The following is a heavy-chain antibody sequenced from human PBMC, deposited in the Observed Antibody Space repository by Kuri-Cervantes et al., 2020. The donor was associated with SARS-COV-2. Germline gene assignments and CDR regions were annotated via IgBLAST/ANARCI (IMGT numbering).Heavy chain of an antibody. CDR1: GFTFSSYG. J-gene: IGHJ6*02. D-gene: IGHD3-3*01. CDR2: ISYDGSNK. V-gene: IGHV3-30*18. Sequence: GESLKISCAASGFTFSSYGMHWVRQAPGKGLEWVAVISYDGSNKYYADSVKGRFTISRDNSKNTLYLQMNSLGAEDTAVYYCAKVRGYYSYYGMDVWGQGTTVTVSS. CDR3: AKVRGYYSYYGMDV.